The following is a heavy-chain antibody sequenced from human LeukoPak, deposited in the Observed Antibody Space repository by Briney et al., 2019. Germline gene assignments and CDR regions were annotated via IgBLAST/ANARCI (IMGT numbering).Heavy chain of an antibody. CDR1: GGSISSHY. D-gene: IGHD4-17*01. V-gene: IGHV4-59*11. Sequence: SETRSLTCTVSGGSISSHYWSWIRQPPGKGLEWIGYISYIGSTNYNPSLKSRVTISVDTSKNQFSLKLSSVTAADTAVYYCARDPTTVTKGLDIWGQGTMVTVSS. J-gene: IGHJ3*02. CDR3: ARDPTTVTKGLDI. CDR2: ISYIGST.